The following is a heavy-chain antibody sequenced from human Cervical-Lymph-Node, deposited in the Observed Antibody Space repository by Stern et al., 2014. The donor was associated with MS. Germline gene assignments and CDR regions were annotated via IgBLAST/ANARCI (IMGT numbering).Heavy chain of an antibody. CDR2: ISGSGGST. D-gene: IGHD2-21*02. CDR3: SRLYCGGDCYPEYFQH. J-gene: IGHJ1*01. Sequence: EVQLLESGGGLVQPGGSLSLSCAASGFTFSSYAMSWVRQAPGKGLEWVSAISGSGGSTYYADSVKGRFTISRDNSKNTLYLQMNSLRAEDTAVYYCSRLYCGGDCYPEYFQHWGQGTLVTVSS. CDR1: GFTFSSYA. V-gene: IGHV3-23*01.